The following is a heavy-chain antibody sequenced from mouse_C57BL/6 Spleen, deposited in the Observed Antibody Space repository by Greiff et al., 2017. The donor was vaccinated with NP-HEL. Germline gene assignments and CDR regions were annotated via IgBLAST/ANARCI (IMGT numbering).Heavy chain of an antibody. Sequence: EVQLQQSGPELVKPGASVKIPCKASGYTFTDYNMDWVKQSPGKSLEWIGDINPNNGGTIYNQKFKGKATLTVDKSSSTAYMELRSLTSGDTAVYYCARWRVTTGSHYFDDWGQGTTLTVSS. D-gene: IGHD2-2*01. CDR3: ARWRVTTGSHYFDD. CDR2: INPNNGGT. CDR1: GYTFTDYN. V-gene: IGHV1-18*01. J-gene: IGHJ2*01.